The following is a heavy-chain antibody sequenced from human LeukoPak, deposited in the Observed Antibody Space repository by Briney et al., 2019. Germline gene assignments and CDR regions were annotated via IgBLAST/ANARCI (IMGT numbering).Heavy chain of an antibody. Sequence: SGGPLRLSCAASGFTFSTYVMHWVRQPPGKGLEWVAVISDDGSNKYYADSVKGRFTISRDNSKNTLYLQMNSLRAEDTAVYYCAKGGPSSSRVDYWGQGTLVTVSS. J-gene: IGHJ4*02. CDR1: GFTFSTYV. V-gene: IGHV3-30*18. CDR3: AKGGPSSSRVDY. CDR2: ISDDGSNK. D-gene: IGHD6-6*01.